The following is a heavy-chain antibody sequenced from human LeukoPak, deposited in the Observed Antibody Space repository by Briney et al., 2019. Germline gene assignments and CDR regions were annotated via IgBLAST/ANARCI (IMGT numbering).Heavy chain of an antibody. CDR2: INHSGST. D-gene: IGHD2-2*01. J-gene: IGHJ5*02. CDR3: ARGRGVVVPAAIRGANWSDP. Sequence: SETLSLTCAVYGGSFSGYYWSWIRQPPGKGLEWIGEINHSGSTNYNPSLKSRVTISVDTSKNQFSLKLSSVTVADTAVYYCARGRGVVVPAAIRGANWSDPWGQGTLVTVSS. CDR1: GGSFSGYY. V-gene: IGHV4-34*01.